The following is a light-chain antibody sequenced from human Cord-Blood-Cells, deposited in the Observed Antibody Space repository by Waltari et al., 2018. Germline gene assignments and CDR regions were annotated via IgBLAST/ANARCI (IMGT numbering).Light chain of an antibody. V-gene: IGLV1-47*01. Sequence: QSVLTQPPSASGTPGQRVTISCSGSSSNIGSNYVYWYQQLPGTAPKLLIYGKTRRPSGFPDRFTGSKSGTSASLAISGLRSEDEADYYCAAWDDSLSGPVFGGGTKLTVL. CDR1: SSNIGSNY. J-gene: IGLJ3*02. CDR2: GKT. CDR3: AAWDDSLSGPV.